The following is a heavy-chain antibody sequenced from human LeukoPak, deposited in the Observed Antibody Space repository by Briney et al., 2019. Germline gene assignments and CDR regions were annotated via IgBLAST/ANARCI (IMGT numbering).Heavy chain of an antibody. CDR3: ARDYCSGGSCYTLGAFDI. J-gene: IGHJ3*02. D-gene: IGHD2-15*01. Sequence: GGSLRLSCAASGFTFSSYSMNWVRQAPGKGLEWVSSISSSSSYIYYADSVKGRFTISRDNAKNSLYLQMNSLRAEDTAVYYCARDYCSGGSCYTLGAFDIWGQGTVVTVSS. V-gene: IGHV3-21*01. CDR1: GFTFSSYS. CDR2: ISSSSSYI.